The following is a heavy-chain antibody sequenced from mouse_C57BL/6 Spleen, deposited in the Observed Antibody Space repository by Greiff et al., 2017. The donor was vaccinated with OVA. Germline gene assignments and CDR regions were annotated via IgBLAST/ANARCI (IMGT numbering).Heavy chain of an antibody. Sequence: VQLKQSGPGMVKPSQSLSLTCTVTGYSITSGYDWHWIRHFPGNKLEWMGYISYSGSTNYNPSLKSRISITHDTSKNHFFLKLNSVTTEDTATYYCARGVYFDYWGQGTTLTVSS. CDR1: GYSITSGYD. J-gene: IGHJ2*01. CDR3: ARGVYFDY. V-gene: IGHV3-1*01. CDR2: ISYSGST.